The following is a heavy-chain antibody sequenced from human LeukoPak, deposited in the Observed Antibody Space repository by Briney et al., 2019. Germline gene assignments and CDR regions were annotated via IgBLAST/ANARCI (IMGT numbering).Heavy chain of an antibody. V-gene: IGHV3-23*01. Sequence: GSLRLSCSAPGFTFCNYAVSWVRQAPGRGLEWVSALSGSGGSTYHADSVKGRFTISRDNSKNTLYLQMNSLRAEDTAVYYCAKEPYDSSGYYFDFWGQGTLVTVSS. CDR1: GFTFCNYA. CDR3: AKEPYDSSGYYFDF. CDR2: LSGSGGST. J-gene: IGHJ4*02. D-gene: IGHD3-22*01.